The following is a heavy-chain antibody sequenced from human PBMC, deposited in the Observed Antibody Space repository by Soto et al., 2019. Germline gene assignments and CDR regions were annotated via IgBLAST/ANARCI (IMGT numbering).Heavy chain of an antibody. J-gene: IGHJ6*02. CDR3: ARVKGPSDYYYGMDV. D-gene: IGHD3-22*01. CDR2: INPSGGST. V-gene: IGHV1-46*01. Sequence: ASVKVSCKASGYTFTSYYMHWVRQAPGQGLEWMGIINPSGGSTSYAQKFQGRVTMTRDTSTSTVYMELSSLRSEGTAVYYCARVKGPSDYYYGMDVWGQGTTVTVSS. CDR1: GYTFTSYY.